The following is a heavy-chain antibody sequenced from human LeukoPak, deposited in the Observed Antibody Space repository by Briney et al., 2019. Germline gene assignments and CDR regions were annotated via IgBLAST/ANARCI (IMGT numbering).Heavy chain of an antibody. J-gene: IGHJ3*02. CDR1: GFTVSSNY. CDR3: ARDKRGYYGSGSFDAFDI. Sequence: GGSLRLSCAASGFTVSSNYMSWARQAPGKGLEWVSVIYSGGSTCYADSVKGRFTISRDNSKNTLYLQMNSLRAEDTAVYYCARDKRGYYGSGSFDAFDIWGQGTMVTVSS. CDR2: IYSGGST. V-gene: IGHV3-53*01. D-gene: IGHD3-10*01.